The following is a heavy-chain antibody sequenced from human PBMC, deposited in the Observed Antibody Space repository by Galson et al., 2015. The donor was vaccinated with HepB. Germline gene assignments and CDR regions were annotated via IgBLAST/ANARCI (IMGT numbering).Heavy chain of an antibody. Sequence: SVKVSCKASGGTFSSYAISWVRQAPGQGLEWMGGIIPIFGIANYAQKFQGRVTITADKSTSTAYMELSSLRSEDTAVYYCARDLWGSRYSGYENYYYYGMDVWGQGTTVTVSS. CDR2: IIPIFGIA. CDR1: GGTFSSYA. D-gene: IGHD5-12*01. V-gene: IGHV1-69*10. J-gene: IGHJ6*02. CDR3: ARDLWGSRYSGYENYYYYGMDV.